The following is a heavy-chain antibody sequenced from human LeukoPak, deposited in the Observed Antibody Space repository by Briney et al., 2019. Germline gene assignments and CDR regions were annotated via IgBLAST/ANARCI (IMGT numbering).Heavy chain of an antibody. J-gene: IGHJ5*02. D-gene: IGHD6-19*01. CDR2: INHSGST. CDR3: ARGRRYSSGWYGDWFYP. CDR1: GGSFSGYY. Sequence: SETLSLTCAVYGGSFSGYYWSWIRQPPGKGLEWIGEINHSGSTNYNPSLKSRVTISVDTSKNQFSLKLSSVTAADTAVYYCARGRRYSSGWYGDWFYPWGQGTLVTVSS. V-gene: IGHV4-34*01.